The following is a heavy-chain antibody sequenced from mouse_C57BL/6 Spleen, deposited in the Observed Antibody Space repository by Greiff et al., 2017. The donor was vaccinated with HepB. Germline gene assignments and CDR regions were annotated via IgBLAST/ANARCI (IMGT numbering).Heavy chain of an antibody. D-gene: IGHD2-3*01. CDR3: ARGDGYPPYYAMDD. CDR2: ISSGSSTI. Sequence: EVQVVESGGGLVKPGGSLKLSCAASGFTFSDYGMHWVRQAPEKGLEWVAYISSGSSTIYYADTVKGRFTISRDNAKNTLFLQMTSLRSEDTAMYYCARGDGYPPYYAMDDWGQGTSVTVSS. V-gene: IGHV5-17*01. CDR1: GFTFSDYG. J-gene: IGHJ4*01.